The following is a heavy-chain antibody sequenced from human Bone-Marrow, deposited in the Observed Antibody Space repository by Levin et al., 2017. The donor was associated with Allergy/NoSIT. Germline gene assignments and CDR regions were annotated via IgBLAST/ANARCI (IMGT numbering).Heavy chain of an antibody. CDR1: DGSFRGSY. Sequence: SQTLSLTCAFYDGSFRGSYWSWIRQSPGKGLEWIGEIDHSGSANYNPSLKSRIIISLDTSKTEVSLKVTSLTAADTAVYYCARGLWTVVTDWGQGTLVTVSS. J-gene: IGHJ4*02. CDR2: IDHSGSA. CDR3: ARGLWTVVTD. D-gene: IGHD4-23*01. V-gene: IGHV4-34*01.